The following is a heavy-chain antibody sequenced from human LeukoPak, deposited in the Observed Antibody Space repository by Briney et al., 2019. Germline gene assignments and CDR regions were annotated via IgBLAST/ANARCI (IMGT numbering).Heavy chain of an antibody. CDR2: INTSGNT. CDR1: GDSISNYY. J-gene: IGHJ6*04. V-gene: IGHV4-4*07. D-gene: IGHD3-10*01. Sequence: SETLSLTCTVSGDSISNYYWTWIRQSAGKGQQWIVRINTSGNTNYNPYLKSRVTMSLDTSKNQFSLNLSSVTAADTAVYYCARERLGFRVDVWGKGTTVTVSS. CDR3: ARERLGFRVDV.